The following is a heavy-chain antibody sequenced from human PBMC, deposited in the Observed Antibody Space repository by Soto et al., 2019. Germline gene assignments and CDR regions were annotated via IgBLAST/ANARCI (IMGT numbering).Heavy chain of an antibody. CDR2: ISGSGGST. D-gene: IGHD2-21*01. CDR1: GFTFSSYA. J-gene: IGHJ2*01. Sequence: GGSLRLSCAASGFTFSSYAMSWVRQAPGKGLEWVSAISGSGGSTYYADSVKGRFTISRDNSKNTLYLQMNSLRAEDTAVYYCAKDLVGDPSYWYFDLWGRGTLVTVSS. V-gene: IGHV3-23*01. CDR3: AKDLVGDPSYWYFDL.